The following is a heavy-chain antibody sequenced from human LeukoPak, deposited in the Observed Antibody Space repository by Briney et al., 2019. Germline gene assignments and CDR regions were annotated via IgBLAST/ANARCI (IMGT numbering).Heavy chain of an antibody. D-gene: IGHD3-10*01. CDR1: GFTFSKYA. CDR2: INDSGSST. J-gene: IGHJ4*02. Sequence: ETGGSLRLSCAASGFTFSKYAVTWVRQAPGKGLEWVSGINDSGSSTYYADCVKGRLTISRDNAKNTVYLQMNSLRAEDTAVYYCAKGLYVSGGSPDFWGQGTLVTVSS. CDR3: AKGLYVSGGSPDF. V-gene: IGHV3-23*01.